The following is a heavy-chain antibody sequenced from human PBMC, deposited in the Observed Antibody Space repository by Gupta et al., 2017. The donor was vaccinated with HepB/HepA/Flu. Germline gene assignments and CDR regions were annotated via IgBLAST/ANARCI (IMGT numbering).Heavy chain of an antibody. Sequence: QVQLVESGGGVVQPGRSLRLSCAASGFTFSSYGMPWVRQAPGKGLEWVAVIWYVGSNKYYADSVKGRFTISRDNSKNTLYLQMNSLRAEDTAVYYCARDLPSHIVATTGGFDYWGQGTLVTVSS. V-gene: IGHV3-33*01. J-gene: IGHJ4*02. D-gene: IGHD5-12*01. CDR3: ARDLPSHIVATTGGFDY. CDR1: GFTFSSYG. CDR2: IWYVGSNK.